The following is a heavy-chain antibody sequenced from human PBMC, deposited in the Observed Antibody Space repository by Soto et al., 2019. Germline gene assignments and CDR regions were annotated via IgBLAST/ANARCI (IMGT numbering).Heavy chain of an antibody. J-gene: IGHJ5*02. CDR3: ARHQAPFITGTTSWFDP. Sequence: SETLSLTCTVSGGSISSSSYYWGWIRQPPGKGLEWIGSIYYSGSTYYNPSLKSRVTISVDTSKNQFSLKLSSVTAADTAVYYCARHQAPFITGTTSWFDPWGQGTLVTVSS. D-gene: IGHD1-7*01. V-gene: IGHV4-39*01. CDR2: IYYSGST. CDR1: GGSISSSSYY.